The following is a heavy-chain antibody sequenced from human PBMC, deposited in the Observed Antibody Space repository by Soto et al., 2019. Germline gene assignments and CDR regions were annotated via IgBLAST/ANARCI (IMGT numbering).Heavy chain of an antibody. CDR3: ARSQVWKQMEQPMHV. J-gene: IGHJ6*01. Sequence: SLRLSCAASWFTFSSYAMHWVRQAPGKGLEWVAVISYDGSNKYYADSVKGRFTISRDNSKNTLYLQMNSLRAEDTAVYYCARSQVWKQMEQPMHVWGQGTTVTVSS. CDR1: WFTFSSYA. D-gene: IGHD6-13*01. CDR2: ISYDGSNK. V-gene: IGHV3-30-3*01.